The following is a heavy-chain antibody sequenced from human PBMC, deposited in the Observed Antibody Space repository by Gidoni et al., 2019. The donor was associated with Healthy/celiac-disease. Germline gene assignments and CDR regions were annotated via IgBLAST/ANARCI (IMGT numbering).Heavy chain of an antibody. CDR2: IWYYGSTT. Sequence: QVQLVESGGGVGQPGRSRRVSCAASGFAYSSYGMQGARQAPGKGLGWLSFIWYYGSTTYDADSVKGRFTISSDNSKNPLYLQMNILRAEDTAVYYCARDKLGDYDFWSGYQVYYYYGMDVWGQGTTVTVSS. V-gene: IGHV3-33*01. J-gene: IGHJ6*02. CDR1: GFAYSSYG. D-gene: IGHD3-3*01. CDR3: ARDKLGDYDFWSGYQVYYYYGMDV.